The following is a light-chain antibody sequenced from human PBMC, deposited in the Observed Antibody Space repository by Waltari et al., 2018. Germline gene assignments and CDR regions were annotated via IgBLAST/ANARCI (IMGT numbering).Light chain of an antibody. J-gene: IGLJ2*01. CDR2: ATN. CDR3: QSYDSSLRI. V-gene: IGLV1-40*01. Sequence: QSVLTQPPSVSGAPGQPVTISCTGSSSTPRADYDVHWYQQLPGTAPKLLIYATNNRPSGVPARFSGSKSGTSASLAITGLQPEDEATYFCQSYDSSLRIFGGGTKLTVL. CDR1: SSTPRADYD.